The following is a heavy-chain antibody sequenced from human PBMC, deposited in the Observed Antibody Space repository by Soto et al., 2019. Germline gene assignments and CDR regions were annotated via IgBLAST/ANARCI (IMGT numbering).Heavy chain of an antibody. CDR2: ISSDGGST. CDR1: GFTFRSYA. D-gene: IGHD3-22*01. J-gene: IGHJ6*02. Sequence: PGGSLRLSCSASGFTFRSYAMHWVRQAPGKGLEYVSAISSDGGSTYYADSVKGRFTISRDNSKNTLYLQMSSLRAEDTAVYYCVKGGSGNYLTYYYYYGMDVWGQGTTVTVSS. CDR3: VKGGSGNYLTYYYYYGMDV. V-gene: IGHV3-64D*06.